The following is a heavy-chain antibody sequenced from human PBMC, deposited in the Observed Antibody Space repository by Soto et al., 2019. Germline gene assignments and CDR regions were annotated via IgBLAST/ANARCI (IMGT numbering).Heavy chain of an antibody. J-gene: IGHJ4*02. V-gene: IGHV4-31*03. Sequence: SETLSLTCTVSGGSINSGGYYWNWIRQLPGKGLEWIGYIYYSGNTYYNPSLTSRVTISVDTSKNQFSLKLNSVTAADTAVYYCARAPSGYPGQFDSWGQGTLVTVSS. CDR1: GGSINSGGYY. CDR3: ARAPSGYPGQFDS. D-gene: IGHD5-12*01. CDR2: IYYSGNT.